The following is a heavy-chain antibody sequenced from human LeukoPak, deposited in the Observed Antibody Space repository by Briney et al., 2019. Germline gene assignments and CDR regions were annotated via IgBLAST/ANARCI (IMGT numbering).Heavy chain of an antibody. CDR1: GGSISSGGYY. CDR3: AGWDDSSGYYFSSFDY. CDR2: IYYSGST. D-gene: IGHD3-22*01. V-gene: IGHV4-31*03. Sequence: SETLSLTCTVSGGSISSGGYYWSWIRQHPGKGLEWIGYIYYSGSTYYNPSLKSRVTISVDTSKNQFSLKLSSVTAADTAVYYCAGWDDSSGYYFSSFDYWGQGTLVTVSS. J-gene: IGHJ4*02.